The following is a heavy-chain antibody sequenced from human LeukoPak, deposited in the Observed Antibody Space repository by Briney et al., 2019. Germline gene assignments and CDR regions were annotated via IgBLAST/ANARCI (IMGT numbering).Heavy chain of an antibody. Sequence: ASVKVSCKASGYTFTGYYMHWVRQAPGQGLEGMGWINPNSGGTNYAQKFQGRVTMTRDTSISTAYMELSRLRSDDTAVYYCARVSYGETGNFDYWGQGTLVTVSS. CDR2: INPNSGGT. D-gene: IGHD4-17*01. CDR1: GYTFTGYY. J-gene: IGHJ4*02. CDR3: ARVSYGETGNFDY. V-gene: IGHV1-2*02.